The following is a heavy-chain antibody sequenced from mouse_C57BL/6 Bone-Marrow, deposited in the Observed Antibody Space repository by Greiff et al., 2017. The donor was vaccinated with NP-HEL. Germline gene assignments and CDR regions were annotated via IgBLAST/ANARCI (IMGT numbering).Heavy chain of an antibody. J-gene: IGHJ2*01. CDR3: ARERPSGASYYFEY. Sequence: LKESEGGLVQPGSSMKLSCTASGFTFSDYYMAWVRQVPEKGLEWVANINYDGSSTYYLDSLKSRFIISRDNAKNILYLQLNSLKSEDTATSSCARERPSGASYYFEYGAKGTPPTVS. V-gene: IGHV5-16*01. CDR2: INYDGSST. CDR1: GFTFSDYY. D-gene: IGHD6-1*01.